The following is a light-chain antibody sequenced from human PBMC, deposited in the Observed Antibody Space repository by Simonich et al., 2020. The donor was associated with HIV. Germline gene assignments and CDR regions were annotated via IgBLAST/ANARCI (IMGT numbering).Light chain of an antibody. V-gene: IGKV1-39*01. CDR1: QSISNY. J-gene: IGKJ3*01. CDR2: GAS. CDR3: QQSYSTT. Sequence: DIQMTQSPSSLSASVGDRVTITCRASQSISNYLNWKQQKPGKAPKLLIYGASSLQSGVPSRFSGSGSGTDFTLTISSLQPEDFATYYCQQSYSTTFGPGTKVDIK.